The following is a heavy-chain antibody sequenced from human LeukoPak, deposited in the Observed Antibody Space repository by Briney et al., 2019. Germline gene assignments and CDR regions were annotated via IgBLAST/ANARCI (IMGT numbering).Heavy chain of an antibody. V-gene: IGHV3-30*18. CDR2: ISYDGSSK. J-gene: IGHJ6*04. Sequence: PGRSLRLSCAASGFTFSSYGMHWVRQAPGKGLEWVAVISYDGSSKYYADSVKGRFTISRDNSKNTLYLQMNSLRAEDTAVYYCAKDRDYYGSGSYYSPYYYYGMDVWGKGTTVTVSS. D-gene: IGHD3-10*01. CDR1: GFTFSSYG. CDR3: AKDRDYYGSGSYYSPYYYYGMDV.